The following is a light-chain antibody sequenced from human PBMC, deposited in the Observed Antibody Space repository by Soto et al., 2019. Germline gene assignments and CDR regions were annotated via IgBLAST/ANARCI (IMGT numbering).Light chain of an antibody. CDR3: QQYADLPYT. J-gene: IGKJ2*01. CDR2: DAS. V-gene: IGKV1-33*01. Sequence: DIQMTQSPSSLSASVGDRVTIACQANQDINNYLSWFQQKPGKAPKLLIFDASQLEAGVPSRFSGGGSATDFTFTISSLQPEDIATYFCQQYADLPYTFGQGTKLEIK. CDR1: QDINNY.